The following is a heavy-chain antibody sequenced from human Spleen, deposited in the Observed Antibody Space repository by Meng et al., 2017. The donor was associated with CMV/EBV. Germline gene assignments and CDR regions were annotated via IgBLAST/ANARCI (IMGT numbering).Heavy chain of an antibody. CDR2: IYPGDSDT. V-gene: IGHV5-51*01. Sequence: GGSPRLSRKGSGYSFINYWSGWVRQMPGKGLEWMGIIYPGDSDTRYSPSFQGQVTISADKSIGTAYLQWSSLKASDTAMYYCARQGGLTLVDYWGQGTLVTVSS. J-gene: IGHJ4*02. CDR3: ARQGGLTLVDY. CDR1: GYSFINYW. D-gene: IGHD3-16*01.